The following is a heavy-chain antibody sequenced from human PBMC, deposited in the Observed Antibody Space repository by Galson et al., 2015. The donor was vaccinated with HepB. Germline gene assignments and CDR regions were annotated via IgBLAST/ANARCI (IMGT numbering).Heavy chain of an antibody. CDR3: ARGGVVGGMDV. CDR2: IDRDGSGK. Sequence: SLRLSCAASGFTFSTYWMGWVRQAPGKGLDWVANIDRDGSGKHHADSVKGRFTISRDNGKNSLYLQMNSLRAEDTAVYYCARGGVVGGMDVWDQGTTVTVSS. J-gene: IGHJ6*02. CDR1: GFTFSTYW. D-gene: IGHD3-10*01. V-gene: IGHV3-7*01.